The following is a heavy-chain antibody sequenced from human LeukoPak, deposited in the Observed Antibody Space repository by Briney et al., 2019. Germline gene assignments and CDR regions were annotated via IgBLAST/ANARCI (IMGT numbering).Heavy chain of an antibody. J-gene: IGHJ6*02. Sequence: ASVKVSCKASGYTFTSYGISWVRQAPGQGLEWMGWISAYNGNTNYAQKLQGRVTMTTDTSTSTAYMELRSLRSDDTAVYYCARDGVVVPAATNYYYYGMDVWGQGTTVTASS. CDR2: ISAYNGNT. D-gene: IGHD2-2*01. CDR1: GYTFTSYG. CDR3: ARDGVVVPAATNYYYYGMDV. V-gene: IGHV1-18*01.